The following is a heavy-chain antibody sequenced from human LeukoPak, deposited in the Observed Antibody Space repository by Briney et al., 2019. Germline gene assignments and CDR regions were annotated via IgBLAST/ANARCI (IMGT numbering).Heavy chain of an antibody. CDR1: GYTFTIYS. D-gene: IGHD5-18*01. CDR2: ISAYNGNT. J-gene: IGHJ4*02. Sequence: ASVKVSCKASGYTFTIYSISWVRQAPGQGLESMGWISAYNGNTNYAQKFQGRVTMTTDTSTSTAYMELRSLRSDDTAVYYCARAGYSYGYLGYFDYWGQGTLVTVS. CDR3: ARAGYSYGYLGYFDY. V-gene: IGHV1-18*01.